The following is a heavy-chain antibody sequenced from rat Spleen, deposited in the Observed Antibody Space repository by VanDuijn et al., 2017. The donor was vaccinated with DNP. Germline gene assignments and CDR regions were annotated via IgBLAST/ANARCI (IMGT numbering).Heavy chain of an antibody. CDR1: GFTFSDYY. CDR3: ARHRTIMPYYYAMDA. D-gene: IGHD3-8*01. J-gene: IGHJ4*01. CDR2: ISYNGGSP. Sequence: EVQLVESDGGLVQPGRSLELSCAASGFTFSDYYMAWVRQAPAKGLEWVATISYNGGSPYYRDSVKGRFTISRDNAQSTLYLQMDSLRSEDTATYYCARHRTIMPYYYAMDAWGQGASVTVSS. V-gene: IGHV5-7*01.